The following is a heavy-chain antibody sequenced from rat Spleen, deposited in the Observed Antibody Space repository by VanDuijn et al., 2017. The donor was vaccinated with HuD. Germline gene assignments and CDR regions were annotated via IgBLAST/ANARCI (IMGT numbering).Heavy chain of an antibody. Sequence: EVQLVESGGGLVQPGRSLKLSCAASGFTFSNYDMAWVRQAPTKGLEWVASISTYGGSTYYRDSVKGRFTVSRDNAKSTLYLQMDSLRSEDTATYYCARHKQLLFWYFDFWGPGTMVTVSS. CDR2: ISTYGGST. CDR1: GFTFSNYD. V-gene: IGHV5-25*01. J-gene: IGHJ1*01. D-gene: IGHD1-10*01. CDR3: ARHKQLLFWYFDF.